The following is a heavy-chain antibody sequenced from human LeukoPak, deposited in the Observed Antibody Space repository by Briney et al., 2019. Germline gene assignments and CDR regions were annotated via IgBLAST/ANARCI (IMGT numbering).Heavy chain of an antibody. Sequence: GGSLRLSCAASGFTVSNNYMSWVRQAPGKGLEWVSVVYSGGSTYYTDSVKGRFTISRDNSKNTLYLQMNSLRAEDSAVYYCARNHRSYYDVSGDYYFDYWGQGTLVTVSS. CDR1: GFTVSNNY. CDR2: VYSGGST. J-gene: IGHJ4*02. CDR3: ARNHRSYYDVSGDYYFDY. V-gene: IGHV3-53*01. D-gene: IGHD3-22*01.